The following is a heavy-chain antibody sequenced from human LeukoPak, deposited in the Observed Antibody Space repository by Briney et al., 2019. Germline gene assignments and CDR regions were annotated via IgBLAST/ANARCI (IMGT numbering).Heavy chain of an antibody. J-gene: IGHJ6*03. CDR1: GFTFSTYG. D-gene: IGHD3-9*01. CDR3: AKDGGEYYDILTGYYPRLYYMDV. CDR2: ISGSGGST. Sequence: GGSLRLSCVASGFTFSTYGMSWVRQAPGKVLEWVSAISGSGGSTYYADSVKGRVTISRDNSKNTLYLQMNSLRAEDTAVYYCAKDGGEYYDILTGYYPRLYYMDVWGKGTTVTISS. V-gene: IGHV3-23*01.